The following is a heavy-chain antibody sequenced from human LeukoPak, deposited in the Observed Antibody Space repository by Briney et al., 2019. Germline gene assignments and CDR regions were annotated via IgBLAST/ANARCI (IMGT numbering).Heavy chain of an antibody. CDR1: GFTFSDYY. CDR3: ARGGYGHNLDV. Sequence: GGSLRLSCAASGFTFSDYYMSWIRQAPGKGLEWVSYISSSGSTIYYADSVKGRFTISRDNAKNTVYSQMSSLRAEDTAVYYCARGGYGHNLDVWGEGTTVTVSS. V-gene: IGHV3-11*04. J-gene: IGHJ6*04. CDR2: ISSSGSTI. D-gene: IGHD3-10*01.